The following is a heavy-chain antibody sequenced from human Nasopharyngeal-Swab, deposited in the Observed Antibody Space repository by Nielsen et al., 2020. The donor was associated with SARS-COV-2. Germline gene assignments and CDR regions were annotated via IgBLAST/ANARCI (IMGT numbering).Heavy chain of an antibody. CDR1: NGSFIGYY. D-gene: IGHD3-22*01. CDR3: ATFRPYHTSDYYVDS. V-gene: IGHV4-34*01. J-gene: IGHJ4*02. CDR2: INHAGTT. Sequence: SETLSLTCGVHNGSFIGYYWTWIRQPPGKELEWIGEINHAGTTNYTPSLKSRVTISMDKSKDHFSLRLSSVTAADTAVYYCATFRPYHTSDYYVDSWGLGTLVTVSS.